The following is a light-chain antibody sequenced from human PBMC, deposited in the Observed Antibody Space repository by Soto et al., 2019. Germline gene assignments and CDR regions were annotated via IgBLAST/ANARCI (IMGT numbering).Light chain of an antibody. CDR3: ASWDDALSGPV. J-gene: IGLJ2*01. Sequence: QSVLTKPPSAHGTPGQRVAISCSGSRSNIGNNHVYWYQQLPGTAPKLLIYSQNQRPAGVPAGFSGSKSGTSASLAISGLRAEDEAAYYCASWDDALSGPVFGRGTKLTGL. V-gene: IGLV1-47*02. CDR1: RSNIGNNH. CDR2: SQN.